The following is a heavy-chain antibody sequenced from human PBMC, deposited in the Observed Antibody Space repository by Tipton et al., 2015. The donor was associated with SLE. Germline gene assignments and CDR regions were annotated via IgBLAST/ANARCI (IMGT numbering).Heavy chain of an antibody. J-gene: IGHJ4*02. CDR3: ARGYIVVVIATHSTIGY. D-gene: IGHD2-21*01. CDR1: GFTFTKSA. CDR2: ISYDGSNK. V-gene: IGHV3-30*04. Sequence: RSLRLSCAASGFTFTKSAMCWVRQAPGKGLEWVAVISYDGSNKYYADSVKGRFTISRDNSKNTLYLQMNSLRAEDTAVYYCARGYIVVVIATHSTIGYWGQGTLVTVSS.